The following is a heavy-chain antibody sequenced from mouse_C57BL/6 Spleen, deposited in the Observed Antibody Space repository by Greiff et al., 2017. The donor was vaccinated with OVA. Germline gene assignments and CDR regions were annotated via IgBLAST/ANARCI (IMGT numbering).Heavy chain of an antibody. Sequence: QVQLQQSGAELVRPGSSVKLSCKASGYTFTSYWMHWVKQRPIQGLEWIGNIDPSDSETHYNQKFKDKATLTADKSSSTAYMQLSSLTSEDSAVYYCAGYGNPYAMDYWGQGTSVTVSS. CDR2: IDPSDSET. V-gene: IGHV1-52*01. D-gene: IGHD2-10*02. J-gene: IGHJ4*01. CDR3: AGYGNPYAMDY. CDR1: GYTFTSYW.